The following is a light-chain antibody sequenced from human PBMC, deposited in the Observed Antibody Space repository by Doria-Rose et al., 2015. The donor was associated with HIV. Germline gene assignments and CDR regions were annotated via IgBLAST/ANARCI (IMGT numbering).Light chain of an antibody. CDR2: GAS. V-gene: IGKV3-20*01. CDR1: QSVSSSY. Sequence: ILSLSPGERATLSCSASQSVSSSYLAWYQQKPGQAPRLLIYGASSRATGIPDRFSGSGSGTDFTLTISRLESEDFAVYYCQQYGSSLYTFGQGTRLEIK. J-gene: IGKJ2*01. CDR3: QQYGSSLYT.